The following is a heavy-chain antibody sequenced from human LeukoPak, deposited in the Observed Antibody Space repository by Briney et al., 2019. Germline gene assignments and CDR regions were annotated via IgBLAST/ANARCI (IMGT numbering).Heavy chain of an antibody. CDR3: ARDEYCSGGSCSSAFDI. J-gene: IGHJ3*02. Sequence: PSETLSLTCTVSGYSISSGYYWGWIRQPPGKGLEWFGSIYHSGSTYYNPSLKSRVTISVDTSKNQFSLKLSPVTAADTAVYYCARDEYCSGGSCSSAFDIWGQGTMVTVSS. V-gene: IGHV4-38-2*02. CDR1: GYSISSGYY. D-gene: IGHD2-15*01. CDR2: IYHSGST.